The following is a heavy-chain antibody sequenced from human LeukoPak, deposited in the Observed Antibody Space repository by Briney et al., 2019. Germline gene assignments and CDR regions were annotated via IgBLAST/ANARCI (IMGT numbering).Heavy chain of an antibody. CDR2: INRDGSGR. J-gene: IGHJ6*02. V-gene: IGHV3-7*03. Sequence: PGGPLRLSCAASGFTFSNYWMTWVRQAPGKGLEWVANINRDGSGRYYVDSVKGRFTISRDDAKSSLYLQMNSLRAEDTAVYYCARRNAMDVWGQGTTVIVFS. CDR1: GFTFSNYW. CDR3: ARRNAMDV.